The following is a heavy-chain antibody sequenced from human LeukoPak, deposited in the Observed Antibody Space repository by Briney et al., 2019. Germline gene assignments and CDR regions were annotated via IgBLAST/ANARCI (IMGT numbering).Heavy chain of an antibody. D-gene: IGHD6-13*01. CDR2: INHSGST. Sequence: SETLSLTCTISGGSVSGYYWSWIRQPPGKGLEWIGEINHSGSTNYNPTLKSRVTISVDTSKNQFSLKLSSVTAADTAVYYCARHGSSWDEFDYWGQGTLVTVSS. J-gene: IGHJ4*02. CDR1: GGSVSGYY. V-gene: IGHV4-34*01. CDR3: ARHGSSWDEFDY.